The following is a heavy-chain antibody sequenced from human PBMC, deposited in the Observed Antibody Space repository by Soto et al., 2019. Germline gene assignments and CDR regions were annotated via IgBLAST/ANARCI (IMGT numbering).Heavy chain of an antibody. CDR3: AKAYYYDSSGYYGSDY. CDR1: GFTFSSYA. J-gene: IGHJ4*02. D-gene: IGHD3-22*01. CDR2: ISGSGGST. V-gene: IGHV3-23*01. Sequence: EVQLLESGGGLVQPGGSLRLSCAASGFTFSSYAMSWVRHAPGKGLEWVSAISGSGGSTYYADSVKGRFTISRDNSKNTLYLQMNSLRAEDTAVYYCAKAYYYDSSGYYGSDYWGQGTLVTVSS.